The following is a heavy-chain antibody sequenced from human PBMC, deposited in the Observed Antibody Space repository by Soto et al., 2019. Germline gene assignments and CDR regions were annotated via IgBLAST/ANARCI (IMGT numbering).Heavy chain of an antibody. CDR2: ISDTGAST. CDR1: GFTFKESA. CDR3: AKGRGGGWAWYFDN. V-gene: IGHV3-23*01. D-gene: IGHD6-19*01. Sequence: QPGGSLRLSCAASGFTFKESAMNWVRQAPGKGLEWVASISDTGASTWYAESVRGRLSISRDNSKNTLYLQMNSLRGEDTAVYYCAKGRGGGWAWYFDNWGQGTLVTVSS. J-gene: IGHJ4*02.